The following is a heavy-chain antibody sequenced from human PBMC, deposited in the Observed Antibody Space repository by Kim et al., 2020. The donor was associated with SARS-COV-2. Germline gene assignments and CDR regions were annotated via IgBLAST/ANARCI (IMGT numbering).Heavy chain of an antibody. J-gene: IGHJ6*02. CDR1: GGSISSSNW. D-gene: IGHD3-9*01. CDR2: IYHSGST. CDR3: ARVQGYDILTGYLPSSGMDV. V-gene: IGHV4-4*02. Sequence: SETLSLTCAVSGGSISSSNWWSWVRQPPGKGLEWIGEIYHSGSTNYNPSLKSRVTISVDKSKNQFSLKLSSVTAADTAVYYCARVQGYDILTGYLPSSGMDVWGQGTTVTVSS.